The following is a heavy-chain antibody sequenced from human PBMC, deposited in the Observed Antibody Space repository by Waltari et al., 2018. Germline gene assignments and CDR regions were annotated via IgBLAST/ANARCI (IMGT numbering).Heavy chain of an antibody. CDR1: GFTFSSYS. CDR3: ARTTSGWTYYFDY. Sequence: EVQLVESGGGLVQPGGSLRLSCAASGFTFSSYSMNWVRQAPGKGLEWVSYISSSSSTIYYADSGKGRFTISRDNAKNSLYLQMNSLRAEDTAVYYCARTTSGWTYYFDYWGQGTLVTVSS. V-gene: IGHV3-48*01. CDR2: ISSSSSTI. D-gene: IGHD6-19*01. J-gene: IGHJ4*02.